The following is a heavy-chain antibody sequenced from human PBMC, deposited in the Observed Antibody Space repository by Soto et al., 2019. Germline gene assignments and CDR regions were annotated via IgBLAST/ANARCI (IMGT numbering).Heavy chain of an antibody. Sequence: SVKVSCKASGGTFSSYAISWVRQAPGQGLEWMGGIIPIFGTANYAQKFQGRVTITADEYTSTAYMELSSLRSEDTAVYYCARGQGIAARRQDPAYYYGMDVWG. CDR1: GGTFSSYA. V-gene: IGHV1-69*13. CDR3: ARGQGIAARRQDPAYYYGMDV. J-gene: IGHJ6*02. CDR2: IIPIFGTA. D-gene: IGHD6-6*01.